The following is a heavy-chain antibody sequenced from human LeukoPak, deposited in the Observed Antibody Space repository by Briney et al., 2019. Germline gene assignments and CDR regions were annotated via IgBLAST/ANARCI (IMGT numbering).Heavy chain of an antibody. CDR3: ARDREYSSSLSSLYYMDV. V-gene: IGHV3-30*02. CDR2: IRDNGSIK. D-gene: IGHD6-6*01. Sequence: PGGSLRLSCTASGFTFRSYGLHWVRQAPGKGLEWVAFIRDNGSIKYYADSVIGRFTVSRDNSKNTLYLQMDSLRSEDTAVYYCARDREYSSSLSSLYYMDVWGKGTTVTVSS. CDR1: GFTFRSYG. J-gene: IGHJ6*03.